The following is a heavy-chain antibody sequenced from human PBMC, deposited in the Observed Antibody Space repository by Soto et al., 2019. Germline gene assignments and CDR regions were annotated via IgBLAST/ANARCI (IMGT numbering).Heavy chain of an antibody. CDR2: IYYSGST. V-gene: IGHV4-59*08. CDR1: GGSISNYY. D-gene: IGHD5-18*01. CDR3: ARGRGYSYGLDP. J-gene: IGHJ5*02. Sequence: SETLSLTCTVSGGSISNYYWSWIRQPPAKGLEWIGYIYYSGSTYYNPSLKSRVTISVDTSKNQFSLSLSSVTAADTAVYYCARGRGYSYGLDPWGQGTLVTVSS.